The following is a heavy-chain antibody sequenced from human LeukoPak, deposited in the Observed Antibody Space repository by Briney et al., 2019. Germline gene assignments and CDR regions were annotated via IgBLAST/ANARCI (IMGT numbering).Heavy chain of an antibody. D-gene: IGHD1-26*01. Sequence: GGSLRLSCAASGFTFSSHAMHWVRQAPGKGLEWVAVISYDGSNKNYVDSVKGRFTFSRDNSKNTLDLQMNSLRAEDSAVYYCARDMSGRYQIDYWGQGTLATVSS. CDR1: GFTFSSHA. V-gene: IGHV3-30-3*01. CDR2: ISYDGSNK. J-gene: IGHJ4*02. CDR3: ARDMSGRYQIDY.